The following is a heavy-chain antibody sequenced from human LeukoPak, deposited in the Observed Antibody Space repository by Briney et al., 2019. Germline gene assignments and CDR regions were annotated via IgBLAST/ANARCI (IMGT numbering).Heavy chain of an antibody. V-gene: IGHV3-53*05. Sequence: PGGSLRLSCAASGFTVSSNDMTWVRQAPGKGLEWVSIIYSGGYTYYRGSVKGRFTISRDNSKNTLYLQMNSLRAEDTAVYYCAKVRGIVVFTSPAAQKGVDYWGQGTLVTVSS. CDR1: GFTVSSND. J-gene: IGHJ4*02. CDR3: AKVRGIVVFTSPAAQKGVDY. D-gene: IGHD2-15*01. CDR2: IYSGGYT.